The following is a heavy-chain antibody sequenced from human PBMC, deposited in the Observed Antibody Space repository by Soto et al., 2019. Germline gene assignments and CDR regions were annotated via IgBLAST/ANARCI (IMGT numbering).Heavy chain of an antibody. D-gene: IGHD2-15*01. V-gene: IGHV3-64D*06. CDR2: ITSDGDST. CDR1: GFTFSKYA. J-gene: IGHJ4*01. Sequence: AGGSLRLSCSVSGFTFSKYAMHWVRQAPGKGLEYVSGITSDGDSTWYADSVKDRFTISRDNSKNTLFLQMSSLRVEDTAIYFCVKGNQLLRYYFEFWGPGALVTVSS. CDR3: VKGNQLLRYYFEF.